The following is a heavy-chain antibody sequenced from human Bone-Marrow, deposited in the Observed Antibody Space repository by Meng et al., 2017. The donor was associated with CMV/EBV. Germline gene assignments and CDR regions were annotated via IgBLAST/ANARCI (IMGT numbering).Heavy chain of an antibody. Sequence: GESLKISCEASGFIFSTYSMNWVRQAPGKGLEWVSSISSSSSYIFYANSVKGRFTISRDNSKNTLYLQMNSLRAEDTAVYYCAKSYNWKSWFDPWGQGTLVTVSS. J-gene: IGHJ5*02. CDR1: GFIFSTYS. CDR2: ISSSSSYI. CDR3: AKSYNWKSWFDP. D-gene: IGHD1-1*01. V-gene: IGHV3-21*04.